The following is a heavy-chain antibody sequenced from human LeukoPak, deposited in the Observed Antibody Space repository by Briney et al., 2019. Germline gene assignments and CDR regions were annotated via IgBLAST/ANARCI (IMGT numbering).Heavy chain of an antibody. Sequence: GGSLRLSCIASGFTVSSTYMSWVRQAPGKGLEWVSVTYSGGSTYYSDSLKGRCTISRDNSKNTLYLKMNRLRGEDTAVYYCASGIRAFDHWGQGTLVTVSA. CDR2: TYSGGST. J-gene: IGHJ4*02. V-gene: IGHV3-66*01. D-gene: IGHD1-26*01. CDR1: GFTVSSTY. CDR3: ASGIRAFDH.